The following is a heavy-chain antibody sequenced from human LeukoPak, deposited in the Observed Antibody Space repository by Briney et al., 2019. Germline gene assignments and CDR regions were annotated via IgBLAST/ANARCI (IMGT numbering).Heavy chain of an antibody. D-gene: IGHD3-10*01. J-gene: IGHJ6*03. CDR3: ARGISYYYYYMDV. CDR2: ISAYNGNT. V-gene: IGHV1-18*01. CDR1: GYSFSNYG. Sequence: GASVKVSCKASGYSFSNYGISWVRQAPGQGLEWMGWISAYNGNTHYAQNFQGRVTLTTDTSTSTAYMELRSLRSDDTAVYYCARGISYYYYYMDVWGKGTTVTISS.